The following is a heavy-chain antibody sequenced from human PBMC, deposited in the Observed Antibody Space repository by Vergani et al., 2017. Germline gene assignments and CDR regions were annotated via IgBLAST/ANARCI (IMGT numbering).Heavy chain of an antibody. CDR2: INPNSGGT. CDR3: ARGIIAVAGTFPLDY. V-gene: IGHV1-2*02. CDR1: GYTFTGYY. Sequence: QVQLVQSGAEVKKPGASVKVSFKASGYTFTGYYMHWVRQAPGQGLEWMGWINPNSGGTNYAQKFQGRVTMTRDTSISTAYMELSRLRSDDTAVYYCARGIIAVAGTFPLDYWGQGTLVTVSS. J-gene: IGHJ4*02. D-gene: IGHD6-19*01.